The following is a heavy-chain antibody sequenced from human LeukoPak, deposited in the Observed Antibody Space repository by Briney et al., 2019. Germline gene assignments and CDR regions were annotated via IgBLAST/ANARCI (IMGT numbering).Heavy chain of an antibody. J-gene: IGHJ4*02. Sequence: GGSLRLSCAASGFTFSSYAMSWVRQAPGKGLEWVSAICGSGGSTYYADSEKRRFTISRDNSKNTLYLQMNSLRAEDTAVYYCAKSDIVATITPYYFDYWGQGTLVTVSS. D-gene: IGHD5-12*01. CDR1: GFTFSSYA. CDR2: ICGSGGST. CDR3: AKSDIVATITPYYFDY. V-gene: IGHV3-23*01.